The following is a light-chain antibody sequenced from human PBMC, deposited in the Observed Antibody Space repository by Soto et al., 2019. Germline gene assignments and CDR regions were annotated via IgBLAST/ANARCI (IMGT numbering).Light chain of an antibody. V-gene: IGLV2-14*01. Sequence: QTVVTQTRSVSGSPGQSVTISCTGSSSDVGNYNYVSWYQQHPGKAPKLIIYEVTNRPSGVSNRFSGSKSGNTASLIISGLQAEDEADYYCTSYTTSSTRVFGTGTKLTVL. J-gene: IGLJ1*01. CDR1: SSDVGNYNY. CDR3: TSYTTSSTRV. CDR2: EVT.